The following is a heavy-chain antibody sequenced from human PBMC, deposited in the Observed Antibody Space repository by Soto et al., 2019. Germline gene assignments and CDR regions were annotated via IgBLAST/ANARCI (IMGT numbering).Heavy chain of an antibody. CDR2: ISYSGDST. J-gene: IGHJ4*02. CDR3: VKDSSWSLTMIRGVIGTFDQ. D-gene: IGHD3-10*01. V-gene: IGHV3-23*01. Sequence: EVQLLESGGGLVQPGGSLRLSCVASGFVFSNFAMSWVCQAPGKGLEWVSGISYSGDSTYYADSVKGRFTISRDNSKNTLYLQMNSLRADDTAIYYCVKDSSWSLTMIRGVIGTFDQWGQGALVTVSS. CDR1: GFVFSNFA.